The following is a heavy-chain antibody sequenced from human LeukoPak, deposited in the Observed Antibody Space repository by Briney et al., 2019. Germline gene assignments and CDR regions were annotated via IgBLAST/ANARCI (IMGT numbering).Heavy chain of an antibody. CDR1: GGTFSSYA. CDR2: IIAMFDTA. D-gene: IGHD3-22*01. J-gene: IGHJ4*02. V-gene: IGHV1-69*06. CDR3: VRDFDTSGPQKDYFDF. Sequence: SVKVSCKAFGGTFSSYALSWVRQAPGRGLEWMGRIIAMFDTADYTQRFKDRLTFTADKSTGTAYMELNSLRSGDTATYYCVRDFDTSGPQKDYFDFWGQGTLVIVSS.